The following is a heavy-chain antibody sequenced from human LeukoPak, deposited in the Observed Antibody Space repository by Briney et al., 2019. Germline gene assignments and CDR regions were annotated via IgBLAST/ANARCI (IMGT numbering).Heavy chain of an antibody. Sequence: PGGSLRLSCAASGFTFSSYGMHWVRQAPGKGLEWVAFIRYDGSNKYYADSVKGRFTISRDNSKNTLYLQMNSLRAEDTAVYYCANQGSYYDYFDYWGQGTLVTVSS. J-gene: IGHJ4*02. CDR1: GFTFSSYG. D-gene: IGHD1-26*01. V-gene: IGHV3-30*02. CDR2: IRYDGSNK. CDR3: ANQGSYYDYFDY.